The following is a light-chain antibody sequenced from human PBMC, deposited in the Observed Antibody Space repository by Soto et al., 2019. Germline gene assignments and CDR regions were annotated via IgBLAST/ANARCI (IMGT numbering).Light chain of an antibody. Sequence: QSVLTQPPSVSGAPGQRVTISCTGSSSNIGAGYDVHWYQQLPGTAPKLLIYGNSNRPSGVPDRFSGSKSGTSASLASTALHAEDEADYYCQSYDSSYYVFGTGTKVTVL. CDR3: QSYDSSYYV. J-gene: IGLJ1*01. CDR2: GNS. CDR1: SSNIGAGYD. V-gene: IGLV1-40*01.